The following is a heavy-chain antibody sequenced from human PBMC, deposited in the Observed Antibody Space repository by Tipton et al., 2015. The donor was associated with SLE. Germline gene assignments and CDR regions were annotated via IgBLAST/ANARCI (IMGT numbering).Heavy chain of an antibody. V-gene: IGHV3-23*03. CDR1: GFTFSSYA. CDR2: IYGDGSST. Sequence: SLRLSCAASGFTFSSYAMNWVRQAPGKGLEWVSGIYGDGSSTYYADSVRGRFTISRDSSYNTLFLQMNSFRSEDTAIYYCARDRSSGDADLTFDSWGQGTLVTVSS. J-gene: IGHJ4*02. CDR3: ARDRSSGDADLTFDS. D-gene: IGHD1-26*01.